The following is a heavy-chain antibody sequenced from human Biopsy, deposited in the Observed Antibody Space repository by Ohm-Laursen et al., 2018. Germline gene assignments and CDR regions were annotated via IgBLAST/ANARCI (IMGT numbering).Heavy chain of an antibody. CDR2: INHRGSA. J-gene: IGHJ6*02. D-gene: IGHD3-16*01. CDR3: ARALDYYDPYYYYAMDV. CDR1: GGSFSGYY. Sequence: PSETLSLTCAVYGGSFSGYYWTWIRQPPGKGLEWIGEINHRGSASYNPSLKSRITVLVDTSKNQFSLKLRPVSAADTAVYFCARALDYYDPYYYYAMDVWGQGTSVTVSS. V-gene: IGHV4-34*01.